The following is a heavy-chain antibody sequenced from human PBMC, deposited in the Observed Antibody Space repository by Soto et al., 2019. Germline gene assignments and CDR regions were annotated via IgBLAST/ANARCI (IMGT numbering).Heavy chain of an antibody. D-gene: IGHD4-4*01. CDR2: IYPGDSDT. CDR3: ARSKSDGGYYYYGMDV. CDR1: GYSFTSYW. Sequence: GESLKISRKGPGYSFTSYWIGWGRPMPGKGLEWMGIIYPGDSDTRYSPSFQGQVTISADKSISTAYLQWSSLKASDTAMYYCARSKSDGGYYYYGMDVWGQGTTVTVSS. V-gene: IGHV5-51*01. J-gene: IGHJ6*02.